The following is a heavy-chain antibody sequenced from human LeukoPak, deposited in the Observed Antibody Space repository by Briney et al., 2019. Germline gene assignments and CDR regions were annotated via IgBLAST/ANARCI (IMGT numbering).Heavy chain of an antibody. Sequence: GGSLRLSCAASGFAVSSSYMSWVRQASGKGPEWVSVIYAGGSIHYADSVKGRFTISRDNSQNTLDLQLNSLRVDDTAIYYCARGESIAAAGAFDLWGQGTLVTVSS. V-gene: IGHV3-53*01. CDR3: ARGESIAAAGAFDL. J-gene: IGHJ4*02. D-gene: IGHD6-13*01. CDR2: IYAGGSI. CDR1: GFAVSSSY.